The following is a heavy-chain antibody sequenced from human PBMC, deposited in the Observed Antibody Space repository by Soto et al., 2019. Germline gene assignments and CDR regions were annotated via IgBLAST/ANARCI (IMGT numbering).Heavy chain of an antibody. CDR1: GGTISSYY. CDR3: ARAGGGYCSSTSCYSDFGGGYYGMDV. D-gene: IGHD2-2*01. CDR2: IYYSGST. V-gene: IGHV4-59*01. J-gene: IGHJ6*02. Sequence: ASETLSLTCTVAGGTISSYYWSWIRQTTGKGLEWIGYIYYSGSTNYNPSLKSRVTISVDTSKNQFSLKLSSVTAADTAVYYCARAGGGYCSSTSCYSDFGGGYYGMDVWGQGTTVTVSS.